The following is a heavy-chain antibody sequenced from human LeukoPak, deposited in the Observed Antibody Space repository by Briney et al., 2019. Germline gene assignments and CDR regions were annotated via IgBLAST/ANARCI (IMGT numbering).Heavy chain of an antibody. CDR2: ISYDGSNK. J-gene: IGHJ1*01. V-gene: IGHV3-30*18. CDR3: AKGQQLVLLGAEYFQH. Sequence: GSLRLSCAASGFTFSSYGMHWVRQAPGKGLEWVAVISYDGSNKYYADSVKGRFTISRDNSKNTLYLRMNSLRAEDTAVYYCAKGQQLVLLGAEYFQHWGQGTLVTVSS. D-gene: IGHD6-13*01. CDR1: GFTFSSYG.